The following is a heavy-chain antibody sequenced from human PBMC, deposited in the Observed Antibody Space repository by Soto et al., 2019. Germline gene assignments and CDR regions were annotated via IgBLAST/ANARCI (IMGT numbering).Heavy chain of an antibody. CDR2: TTAYNRNT. V-gene: IGHV1-18*01. CDR1: GYTFINYG. J-gene: IGHJ3*02. Sequence: ASVKVSCKASGYTFINYGISWVRQAPGQGLEWMGWTTAYNRNTNYAQKFQGRVTMTRNTSISTAYMELSSLRSEDTAVYYCARTAHCSGGSCPRGVPVDAFDIWGQGTMVTVSS. D-gene: IGHD2-15*01. CDR3: ARTAHCSGGSCPRGVPVDAFDI.